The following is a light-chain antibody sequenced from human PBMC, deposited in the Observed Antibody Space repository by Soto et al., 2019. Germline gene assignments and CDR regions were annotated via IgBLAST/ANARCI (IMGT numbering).Light chain of an antibody. CDR3: CSYAGSYTLL. CDR1: SSDVGFYDY. CDR2: DVN. V-gene: IGLV2-11*01. Sequence: QSALTQPRSVSGSPGQSVTISCTGTSSDVGFYDYVSWYQQHPGKAPKLMIYDVNERPSGVPDRFSGSKSGNTASLTISGLRADDEADYYCCSYAGSYTLLFGGGTKLTVL. J-gene: IGLJ2*01.